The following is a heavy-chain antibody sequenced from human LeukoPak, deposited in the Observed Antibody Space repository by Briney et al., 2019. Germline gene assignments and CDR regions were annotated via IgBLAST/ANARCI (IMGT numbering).Heavy chain of an antibody. D-gene: IGHD3-16*02. Sequence: GGSLRLSCSASGFTFSSYSMNWVRQAPGKGLEWVSSISSSSSYIYYADSVKGRFTISRDNAKNSLYLQMNSLRAEDTAVYYCARENTFGGVIVIPDFRFDYWGQGTLVTVSS. CDR2: ISSSSSYI. CDR1: GFTFSSYS. V-gene: IGHV3-21*01. CDR3: ARENTFGGVIVIPDFRFDY. J-gene: IGHJ4*02.